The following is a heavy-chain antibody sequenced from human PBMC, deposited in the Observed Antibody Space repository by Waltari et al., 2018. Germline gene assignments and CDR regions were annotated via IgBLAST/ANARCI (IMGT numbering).Heavy chain of an antibody. CDR1: GFTFSSYA. D-gene: IGHD3-10*01. J-gene: IGHJ4*02. CDR2: ISGSGGST. CDR3: AKDSAAPSMVHGVPVGFFDY. V-gene: IGHV3-23*04. Sequence: EVQLVESGGGLVQPGGSLRLSCAASGFTFSSYAMSWVRQAPGKGLEWVSAISGSGGSTYYADSVKGRFTISRDNSKNTLYLQMNSLRAEDTAVYYCAKDSAAPSMVHGVPVGFFDYWGQGTLVTVSS.